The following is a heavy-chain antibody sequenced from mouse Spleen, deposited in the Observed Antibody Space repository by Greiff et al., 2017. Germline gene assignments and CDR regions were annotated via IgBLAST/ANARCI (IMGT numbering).Heavy chain of an antibody. Sequence: VQLQQSGAELVKPGASVKLSCTASGFNIKDYYMHWVKQRTEQGLEWIGRIDPEDGETKYAPKFQGKATMTADTSSNTAYLQLSSLTSEDTAVYYCTTGTGYFDVWGAGTTVTVSS. D-gene: IGHD4-1*01. CDR2: IDPEDGET. CDR3: TTGTGYFDV. V-gene: IGHV14-2*01. CDR1: GFNIKDYY. J-gene: IGHJ1*01.